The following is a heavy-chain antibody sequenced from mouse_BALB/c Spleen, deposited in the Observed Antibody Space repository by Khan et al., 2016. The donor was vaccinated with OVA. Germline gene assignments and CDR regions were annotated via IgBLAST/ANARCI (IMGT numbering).Heavy chain of an antibody. V-gene: IGHV3-8*02. Sequence: VQLQESGPSLVKPSQTLSLTCSVTVDSITSGYWNWIRKFPGNTLEYMGYIIYTGYTYYNPSLQSRISITRHTSKNQYYLQLNSVTDEDTATYYCARSTYRYAFVYWGQGTLVTVSA. CDR3: ARSTYRYAFVY. CDR1: VDSITSGY. J-gene: IGHJ3*01. D-gene: IGHD2-12*01. CDR2: IIYTGYT.